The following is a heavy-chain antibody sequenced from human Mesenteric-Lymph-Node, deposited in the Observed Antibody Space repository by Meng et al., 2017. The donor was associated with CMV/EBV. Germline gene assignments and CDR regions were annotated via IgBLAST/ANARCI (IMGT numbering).Heavy chain of an antibody. CDR3: AKVSGPRTIYYYYGMDV. CDR1: GFTFSNYG. D-gene: IGHD1-7*01. V-gene: IGHV3-30*02. Sequence: GESLKISCAASGFTFSNYGMHWVRQAPGKGLEWVAFIWFDGGNKYYADSVKGRFTISRDNSKNTLYLQTSSLRAEDTAVYYCAKVSGPRTIYYYYGMDVWGQGTTVTVSS. J-gene: IGHJ6*02. CDR2: IWFDGGNK.